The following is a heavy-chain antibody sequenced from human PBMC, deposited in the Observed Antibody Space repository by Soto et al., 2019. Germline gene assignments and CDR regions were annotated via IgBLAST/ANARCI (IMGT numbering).Heavy chain of an antibody. J-gene: IGHJ6*02. CDR3: AKGASGYYCYGMDV. V-gene: IGHV3-23*01. Sequence: EVQLLESGGGLIQPGASLRLSCAASGFTFSSYAMSWVRQAPGKGLEWVSAISGSGGSTYYADSVKGRFTISRDNSKNTLYLQMNSLRAEDTAVYYCAKGASGYYCYGMDVWGQGTTVTVSS. CDR2: ISGSGGST. D-gene: IGHD3-10*01. CDR1: GFTFSSYA.